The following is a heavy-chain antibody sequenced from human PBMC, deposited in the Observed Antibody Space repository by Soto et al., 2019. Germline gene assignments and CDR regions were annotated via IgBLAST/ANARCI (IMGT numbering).Heavy chain of an antibody. CDR2: IYYSGST. Sequence: SQTLSLTCTVAGGSISGYYWSWILQPPGKGLEWIGYIYYSGSTNYNPSLKSRVTISVDTSKNQFSLKLSSVTAADTAVYYCARGRKYYGSGSYNWFDPWGQGTLVTVSS. CDR3: ARGRKYYGSGSYNWFDP. D-gene: IGHD3-10*01. CDR1: GGSISGYY. V-gene: IGHV4-59*01. J-gene: IGHJ5*02.